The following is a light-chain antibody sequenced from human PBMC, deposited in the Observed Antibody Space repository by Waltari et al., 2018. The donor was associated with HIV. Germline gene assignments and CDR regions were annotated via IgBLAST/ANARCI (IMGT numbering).Light chain of an antibody. CDR3: QQYGDWPPMYT. J-gene: IGKJ2*01. V-gene: IGKV3-15*01. CDR2: DAS. Sequence: EITMTQSPATLSVSPGESVTLSCRSSQFVTSSLAWYQQQPGQAPRLLIYDASTRATGVPARCSGSGSGTEFTLTISSVQSEDSAVYHCQQYGDWPPMYTFGQGTKLEIK. CDR1: QFVTSS.